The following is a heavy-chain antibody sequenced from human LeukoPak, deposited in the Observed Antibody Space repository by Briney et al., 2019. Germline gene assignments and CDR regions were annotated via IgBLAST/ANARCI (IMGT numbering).Heavy chain of an antibody. CDR3: AREDYGSGSNPLSEFSRHYYMDV. CDR2: IYYSGRT. J-gene: IGHJ6*03. V-gene: IGHV4-39*07. D-gene: IGHD3-10*01. Sequence: SETLSLTCTVSGGSISSSSYYWGWIRQPPGKGLEGIGSIYYSGRTYYNPSLKSRVTISEDTSKNQFSLKLSPVTAADTAVYYCAREDYGSGSNPLSEFSRHYYMDVWGKGTTVTVSS. CDR1: GGSISSSSYY.